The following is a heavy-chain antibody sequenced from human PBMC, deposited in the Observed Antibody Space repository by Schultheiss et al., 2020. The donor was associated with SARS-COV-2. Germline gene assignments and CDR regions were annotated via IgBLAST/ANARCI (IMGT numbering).Heavy chain of an antibody. CDR1: GYTFTGYY. D-gene: IGHD6-19*01. CDR2: INPNSGGT. CDR3: ARGTPDSSGWFNGMDV. Sequence: ASVKVSCKASGYTFTGYYMHWVRQAPGQGLEWMGRINPNSGGTNYAQKLQGRVTMTTDTSTSTAYMELRSLRSEDTAVYYCARGTPDSSGWFNGMDVWGQGTTVTVSS. J-gene: IGHJ6*02. V-gene: IGHV1-2*06.